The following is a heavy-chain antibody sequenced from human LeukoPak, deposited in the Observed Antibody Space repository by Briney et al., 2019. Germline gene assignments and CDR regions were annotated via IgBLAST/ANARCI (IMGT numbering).Heavy chain of an antibody. Sequence: SQTLPLTCSVSGGSIASGDYSWSWIRQPPGKGLEWIGYIYYSGSTYYNPSLKSRLSISVDTSKNQFSLKLSSVAAADTAVYYCARNYYDRSGYYRALDSWGQGTLVTVSS. CDR1: GGSIASGDYS. CDR2: IYYSGST. J-gene: IGHJ4*02. D-gene: IGHD3-22*01. V-gene: IGHV4-30-4*07. CDR3: ARNYYDRSGYYRALDS.